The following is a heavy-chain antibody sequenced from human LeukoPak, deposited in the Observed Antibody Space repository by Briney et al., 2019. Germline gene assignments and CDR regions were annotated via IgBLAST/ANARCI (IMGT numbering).Heavy chain of an antibody. CDR2: IYYSGRT. V-gene: IGHV4-59*01. CDR3: ARGRWLPNAFDI. J-gene: IGHJ3*02. Sequence: PSETLSLTYTVSGDSINSYYWNGIRPPPEKGLEWIGYIYYSGRTDYNPSLKSRVTISVDTSKHQFSMKLKSVTAADTAVYFCARGRWLPNAFDIWGQGTMVTVFS. CDR1: GDSINSYY. D-gene: IGHD5-24*01.